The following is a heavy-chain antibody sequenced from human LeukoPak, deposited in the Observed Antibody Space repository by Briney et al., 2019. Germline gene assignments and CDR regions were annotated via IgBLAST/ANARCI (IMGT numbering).Heavy chain of an antibody. D-gene: IGHD6-19*01. J-gene: IGHJ4*02. Sequence: GGSLRLSCAASGFSLSTYWVTWVRQAPGTGLEWVANINPGGTETYYVEPVKGRFTISRDNAKNLVYLQMNSLRAEDSAVYHCGRFGYVAGVDLWGQGTLVTVSS. CDR3: GRFGYVAGVDL. CDR2: INPGGTET. V-gene: IGHV3-7*01. CDR1: GFSLSTYW.